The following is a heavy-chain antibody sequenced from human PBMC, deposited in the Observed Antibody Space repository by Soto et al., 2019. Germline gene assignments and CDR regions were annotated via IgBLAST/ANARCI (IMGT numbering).Heavy chain of an antibody. J-gene: IGHJ4*02. D-gene: IGHD2-15*01. CDR2: ISSSSSYV. CDR3: ARDAVVVAATLDY. CDR1: GFTFSSYS. Sequence: GGSLRLSCAASGFTFSSYSMNWVRQAPGKGLEWVSSISSSSSYVYYADSVKGRFTISRDNAKNSLYLQMNSLRAEDTAVYYCARDAVVVAATLDYWGQGTLVTVSS. V-gene: IGHV3-21*01.